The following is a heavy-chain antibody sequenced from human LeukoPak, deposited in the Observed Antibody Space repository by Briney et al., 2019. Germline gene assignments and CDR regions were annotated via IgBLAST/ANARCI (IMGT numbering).Heavy chain of an antibody. V-gene: IGHV3-23*01. D-gene: IGHD2-2*01. CDR2: ISGSGGST. CDR1: GFTFSSYA. CDR3: AKVGLRIVPAATGPRFDP. J-gene: IGHJ5*02. Sequence: GGSLRLSCAASGFTFSSYAMSWVRQAPGKGLEWVSAISGSGGSTYYADSVKGRFTISRDNSKNTLYLQMNSLRAEDTAVYYCAKVGLRIVPAATGPRFDPWGQGTLVTVSS.